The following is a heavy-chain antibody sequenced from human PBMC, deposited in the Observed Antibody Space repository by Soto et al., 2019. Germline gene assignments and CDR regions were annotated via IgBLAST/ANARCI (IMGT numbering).Heavy chain of an antibody. CDR1: GGTFSSYA. CDR2: IIPIFGTA. J-gene: IGHJ5*02. CDR3: ATFGGITMVRGTNWFDP. D-gene: IGHD3-10*01. V-gene: IGHV1-69*13. Sequence: VASVKVSCKASGGTFSSYAISWVRQAPGQGLEWMEGIIPIFGTANYAQKFQGRVTITADESTSTAYMELSSLRSEDTAVYYCATFGGITMVRGTNWFDPWGQGTLVTVSS.